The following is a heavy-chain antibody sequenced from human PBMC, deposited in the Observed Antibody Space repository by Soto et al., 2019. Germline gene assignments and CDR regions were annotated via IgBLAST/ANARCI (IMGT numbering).Heavy chain of an antibody. J-gene: IGHJ4*02. D-gene: IGHD6-13*01. V-gene: IGHV4-38-2*02. Sequence: PSETLSLTCAVSAYSIGSVYYWGWIRQPPGKGLEWIGSIYHSGTTYYNPSLKSRVTISVDTSKNQFSLKLSSVTATDTAVYYCARDRNAAVTTNFDXWGRGTLVTVSX. CDR2: IYHSGTT. CDR3: ARDRNAAVTTNFDX. CDR1: AYSIGSVYY.